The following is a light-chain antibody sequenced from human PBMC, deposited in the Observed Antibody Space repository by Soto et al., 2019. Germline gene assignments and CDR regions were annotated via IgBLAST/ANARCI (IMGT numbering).Light chain of an antibody. V-gene: IGLV1-40*01. Sequence: QSVLTQPPSASGAPGQRVTLSCTGSSSNIGAGYDVHWYQQAPGTAPKLLIYANSNRPSGVPDRFSGSKSGTSASLAITGLQAEDEADYYCQSYDSSLTGSVFGGGTKLTVL. CDR3: QSYDSSLTGSV. J-gene: IGLJ2*01. CDR1: SSNIGAGYD. CDR2: ANS.